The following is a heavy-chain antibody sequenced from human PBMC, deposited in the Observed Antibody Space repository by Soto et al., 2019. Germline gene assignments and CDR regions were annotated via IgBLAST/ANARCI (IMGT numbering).Heavy chain of an antibody. CDR1: GFTFSSYE. D-gene: IGHD2-2*02. CDR3: ARSWGVYCSSTSCYSPWLDP. CDR2: ISSSGSPI. Sequence: GGSLRLSCAASGFTFSSYEMNWVRQAPGKGLEWVSYISSSGSPIDYADSVKGRFTISRDNAKNSLYLQMNSLRNEETAVYYCARSWGVYCSSTSCYSPWLDPWGQGTQVTVSS. V-gene: IGHV3-48*03. J-gene: IGHJ5*02.